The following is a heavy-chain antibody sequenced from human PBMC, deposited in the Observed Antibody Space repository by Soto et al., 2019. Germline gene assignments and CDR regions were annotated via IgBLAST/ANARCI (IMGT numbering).Heavy chain of an antibody. CDR3: ARGAGGYYYMDV. Sequence: EVQLVESGGGLVQPGGSLRLSCAASGFTFSSYWMHWVRQAPGKGLVWVSRINSDGRSTNYADSVEGRFTNSRDNAKNTVNLQMNSLRVEDTAVYYCARGAGGYYYMDVWGKGTTVTVTS. J-gene: IGHJ6*03. CDR1: GFTFSSYW. V-gene: IGHV3-74*01. D-gene: IGHD3-10*01. CDR2: INSDGRST.